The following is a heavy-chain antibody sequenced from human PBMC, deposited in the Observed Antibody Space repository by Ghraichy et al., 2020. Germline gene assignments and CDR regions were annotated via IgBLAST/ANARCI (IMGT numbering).Heavy chain of an antibody. J-gene: IGHJ6*02. CDR3: AIGGFLEWLSTFYYYGMDV. CDR1: GYTFTGYY. D-gene: IGHD3-3*01. Sequence: ASVKVSCKASGYTFTGYYMHWVRQAPGQGLEWMGWINPNSGGTNYAQKFQGRVTMTRDTSISTAYMELSRLRSDDTAVYYCAIGGFLEWLSTFYYYGMDVWGQGTTVTVSS. V-gene: IGHV1-2*02. CDR2: INPNSGGT.